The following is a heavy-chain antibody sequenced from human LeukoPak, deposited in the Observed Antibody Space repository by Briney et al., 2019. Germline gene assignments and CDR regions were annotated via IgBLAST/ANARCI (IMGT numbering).Heavy chain of an antibody. CDR3: ATSVQQLAYYFDY. Sequence: PGGSQRLSCAASGLTFSSYAMHWVRQAPGKGLEWVAVISYDGSNKYYADSVKGRFTISRDNSKKTLYLQMNSLRAEDTAVYYCATSVQQLAYYFDYWGQGTLVTVSS. J-gene: IGHJ4*02. V-gene: IGHV3-30-3*01. CDR1: GLTFSSYA. D-gene: IGHD6-13*01. CDR2: ISYDGSNK.